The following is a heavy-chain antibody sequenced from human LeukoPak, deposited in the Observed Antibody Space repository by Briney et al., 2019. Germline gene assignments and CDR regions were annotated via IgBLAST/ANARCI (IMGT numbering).Heavy chain of an antibody. D-gene: IGHD6-6*01. Sequence: PGGSLRLSCAASGFTFSSYAMSWVRQAPGKGLEWVSAISGSGGSTYYADSVKGRFTISRDNSKNTLYLLMNSLRAEDTAVYYCAKWQLVRSFVDYWGQGTLVTVSS. CDR2: ISGSGGST. CDR3: AKWQLVRSFVDY. V-gene: IGHV3-23*01. J-gene: IGHJ4*02. CDR1: GFTFSSYA.